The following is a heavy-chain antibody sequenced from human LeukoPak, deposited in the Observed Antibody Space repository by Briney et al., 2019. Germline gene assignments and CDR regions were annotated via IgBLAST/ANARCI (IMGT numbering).Heavy chain of an antibody. Sequence: GGSLRLSCAASGFTFSSYGMHWVRQAPGKGLEWVAVIWYDGSNKYYADSVKGRFTISRDNSKNTLYLQMNSLRAEDTAVYYCARHTIYGSGSYLDYWGQGTLVTVSS. D-gene: IGHD3-10*01. CDR2: IWYDGSNK. CDR1: GFTFSSYG. J-gene: IGHJ4*02. V-gene: IGHV3-33*01. CDR3: ARHTIYGSGSYLDY.